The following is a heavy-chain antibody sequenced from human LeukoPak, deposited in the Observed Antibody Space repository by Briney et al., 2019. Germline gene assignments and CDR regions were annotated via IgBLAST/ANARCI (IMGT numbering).Heavy chain of an antibody. V-gene: IGHV3-23*01. Sequence: PGGSLRLSCAASGFTFSSYAMSWVRQAPGKGLEWVSAISGSGGSTYYTDSVKGRFTISRDNPKNMLYLQMNSLRAEDTAVYYCAKGRQYPWYYYMDVWGKGTTVTVSS. CDR2: ISGSGGST. CDR3: AKGRQYPWYYYMDV. CDR1: GFTFSSYA. D-gene: IGHD4-11*01. J-gene: IGHJ6*03.